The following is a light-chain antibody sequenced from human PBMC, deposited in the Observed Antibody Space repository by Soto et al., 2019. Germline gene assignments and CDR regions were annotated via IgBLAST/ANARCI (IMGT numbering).Light chain of an antibody. CDR2: GAS. CDR1: QSVSSN. Sequence: EIVLTQSPATLSVSPGERATLSCRASQSVSSNLAWYQQKPGQAPRLVIYGASTRATGIPASFSGSGSGTELTLTISRLQSEDFAVYYFQHYNKLPLTFGGGAKVEIK. V-gene: IGKV3-15*01. CDR3: QHYNKLPLT. J-gene: IGKJ4*01.